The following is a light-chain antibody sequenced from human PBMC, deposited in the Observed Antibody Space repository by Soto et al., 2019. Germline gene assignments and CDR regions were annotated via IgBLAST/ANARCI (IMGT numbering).Light chain of an antibody. J-gene: IGKJ5*01. CDR1: ERIYSAY. CDR2: GTS. Sequence: EMVMTQSPGTLSLSPGERATLCCRASERIYSAYLGWYQQKPGQAPRLLIYGTSSRATGIPDRFSGSGSGTDFTLTISRLEPEDFAVYYCQQYGNSPITFGQGTRLEIK. CDR3: QQYGNSPIT. V-gene: IGKV3-20*01.